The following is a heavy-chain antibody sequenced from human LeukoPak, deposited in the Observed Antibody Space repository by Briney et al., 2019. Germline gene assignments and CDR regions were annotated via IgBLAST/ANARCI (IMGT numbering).Heavy chain of an antibody. Sequence: GASVKVSCKASGYAFTSYGISWVRQAPGQGLEWMGWISAYNGNTNYAQKLQGRVTMTTDTSTSTAYMELRSLRSDDTAVYYCARAMGGRFGYNYVADYWGQGTLVTVSS. V-gene: IGHV1-18*01. CDR1: GYAFTSYG. J-gene: IGHJ4*02. CDR3: ARAMGGRFGYNYVADY. CDR2: ISAYNGNT. D-gene: IGHD5-24*01.